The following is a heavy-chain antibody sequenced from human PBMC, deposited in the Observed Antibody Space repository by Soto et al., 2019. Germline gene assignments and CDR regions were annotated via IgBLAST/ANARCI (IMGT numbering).Heavy chain of an antibody. V-gene: IGHV3-23*01. D-gene: IGHD2-15*01. Sequence: EVQLLQSGGGLVQPGGSLRLSCAASGFSFSSNAMSWVRQAPEKGLEWVSAISGSGGSTYYADSVKGRFTISRDNSKNTLYLQVNSLRAEDTAVYYCAKPGYCSGGSCYTRAPFDYWGQGTLVTVSS. CDR2: ISGSGGST. CDR1: GFSFSSNA. CDR3: AKPGYCSGGSCYTRAPFDY. J-gene: IGHJ4*02.